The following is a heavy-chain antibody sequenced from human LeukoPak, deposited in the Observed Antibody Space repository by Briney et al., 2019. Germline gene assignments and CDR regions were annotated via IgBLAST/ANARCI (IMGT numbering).Heavy chain of an antibody. CDR2: IYSGGST. J-gene: IGHJ4*02. D-gene: IGHD3-10*01. CDR3: ARIFRPYEFGEGGSFDY. CDR1: GFTVSSNY. V-gene: IGHV3-66*02. Sequence: PGGSLRLSCAASGFTVSSNYMSWVRQAPGKGLEWVLVIYSGGSTYYADSVKGRFTISRDNSKNTLYLQMNSLRAEDTAVYYCARIFRPYEFGEGGSFDYWGQGTLVTVSS.